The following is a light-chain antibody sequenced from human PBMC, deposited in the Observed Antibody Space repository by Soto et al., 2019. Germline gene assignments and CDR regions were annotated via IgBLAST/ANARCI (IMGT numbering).Light chain of an antibody. CDR2: NVS. CDR3: TSFTSDNLYV. V-gene: IGLV2-14*03. Sequence: QSALTQPASVSGSPGQSITISCTGTSSDFGVYNYVSWYQQYPGKVPKLLIYNVSNRPSGVSNRFSGSKSGNTASLTISGLQAEDEADYFCTSFTSDNLYVFGTGTKVTV. CDR1: SSDFGVYNY. J-gene: IGLJ1*01.